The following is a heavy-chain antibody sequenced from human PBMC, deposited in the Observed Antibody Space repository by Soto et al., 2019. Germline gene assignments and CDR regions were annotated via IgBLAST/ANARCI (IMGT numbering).Heavy chain of an antibody. CDR2: FIHDVTT. D-gene: IGHD3-22*01. CDR3: ARHADSSSYYYPFDY. V-gene: IGHV4-38-2*01. J-gene: IGHJ4*02. CDR1: RSSISSGYY. Sequence: PSETLSLTCFVSRSSISSGYYWGWIRQPPGKGLEWIGSFIHDVTTYYNPPLKTRLATSVDTSKNQFSLTLSSVTAADTAVYYCARHADSSSYYYPFDYWGQGTLVTVSS.